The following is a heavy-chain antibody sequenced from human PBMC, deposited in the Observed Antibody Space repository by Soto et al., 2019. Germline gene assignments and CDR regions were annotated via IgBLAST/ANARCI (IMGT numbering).Heavy chain of an antibody. Sequence: PSETLSLTXRVSGGSLTSGDFYWNWIRQTPGRGLEWIGYIHYSGSTSYNPSVVSRASISVDMSQNQFSLRLNSLTAADTAVYFCARDVGAGDTGGLFDSWGQGVLVTVSS. CDR2: IHYSGST. J-gene: IGHJ4*02. CDR1: GGSLTSGDFY. V-gene: IGHV4-30-4*01. CDR3: ARDVGAGDTGGLFDS. D-gene: IGHD2-8*02.